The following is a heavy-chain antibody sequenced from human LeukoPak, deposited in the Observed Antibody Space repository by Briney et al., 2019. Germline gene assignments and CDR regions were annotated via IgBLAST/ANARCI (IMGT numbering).Heavy chain of an antibody. D-gene: IGHD3-10*01. J-gene: IGHJ4*02. Sequence: PGGSLRLSRAASGFTFSIYSINWVRQAPGKGLEWVSFITGNSNYIYYADSVKGRFTISRDNAKNSLYLQMNSLRVEDTAVYYCARDRVSGSGSIDYWGQGTLVTVSS. CDR3: ARDRVSGSGSIDY. V-gene: IGHV3-21*01. CDR2: ITGNSNYI. CDR1: GFTFSIYS.